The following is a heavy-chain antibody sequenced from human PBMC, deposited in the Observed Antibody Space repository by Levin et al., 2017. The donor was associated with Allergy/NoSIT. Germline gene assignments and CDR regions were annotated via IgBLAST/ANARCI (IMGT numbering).Heavy chain of an antibody. V-gene: IGHV3-53*01. Sequence: GESLKISCAASGFTVSSNYMSWVRQAPGKGLEWVSVIYSGGSTYYVDSVKGRFTISRDNSKNTLYLQMNSLRAEDTAVYYCARDGATIAYWGQGTLVTVSS. CDR1: GFTVSSNY. J-gene: IGHJ4*02. CDR3: ARDGATIAY. D-gene: IGHD5-12*01. CDR2: IYSGGST.